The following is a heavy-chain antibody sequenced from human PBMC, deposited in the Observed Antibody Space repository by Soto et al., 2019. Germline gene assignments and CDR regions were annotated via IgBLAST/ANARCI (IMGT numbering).Heavy chain of an antibody. Sequence: LSLTCTVSGDSISRNGFFWTWIRQHPGKGLEWIGYIYNSGSSYYNPSLKSRVIISVDTSKNHFSLNLTAVTAADTAVYYCARGTMLRGPGYYYAMDVWGQGTTVTVSS. CDR3: ARGTMLRGPGYYYAMDV. CDR1: GDSISRNGFF. J-gene: IGHJ6*02. CDR2: IYNSGSS. D-gene: IGHD3-10*01. V-gene: IGHV4-31*03.